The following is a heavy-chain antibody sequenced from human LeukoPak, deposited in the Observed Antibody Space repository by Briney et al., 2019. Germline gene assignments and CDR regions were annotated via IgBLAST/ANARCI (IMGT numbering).Heavy chain of an antibody. CDR2: ISSSSSYI. Sequence: PGGSLRLSCAASGFTFSSYSMNWVRQAPGKGLEWVSSISSSSSYIYYADSVKGRFTISRDNAKNSLYLQMNSLRAEDTAVYYCHYIPLPGSGSSVRDFDYWGQGTLVTVSS. V-gene: IGHV3-21*01. J-gene: IGHJ4*02. CDR1: GFTFSSYS. CDR3: HYIPLPGSGSSVRDFDY. D-gene: IGHD3-10*01.